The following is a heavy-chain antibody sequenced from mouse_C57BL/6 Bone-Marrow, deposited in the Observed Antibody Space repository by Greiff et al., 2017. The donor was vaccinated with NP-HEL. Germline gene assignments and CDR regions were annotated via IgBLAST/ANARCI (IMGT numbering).Heavy chain of an antibody. V-gene: IGHV5-4*03. CDR3: ARVDYYCISYFYYYAMDY. CDR1: GFTFSSYA. J-gene: IGHJ4*01. Sequence: EVMLVESGGGLVKPGGSLKLSCAASGFTFSSYAMSWVRQTPEKRLEWVATISDGGSFHSYHYNVKGRFTISRANDKNNLYLHMSHLKSEDTAMYYCARVDYYCISYFYYYAMDYWGQGTSLTVSS. D-gene: IGHD1-1*01. CDR2: ISDGGSFH.